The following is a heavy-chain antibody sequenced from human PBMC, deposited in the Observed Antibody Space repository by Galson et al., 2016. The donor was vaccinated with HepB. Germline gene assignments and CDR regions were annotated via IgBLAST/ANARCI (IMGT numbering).Heavy chain of an antibody. D-gene: IGHD6-19*01. CDR1: GFTFRNFG. Sequence: SLRLSCAVSGFTFRNFGMHWVRQAPGKGLEWVAVMSNDGSYKSYADSVRGRFTISRDNSKNTLYLQLNSLRAEDTAVYYCAREDLNIAVAALDYWGQGTLVTVSS. CDR2: MSNDGSYK. J-gene: IGHJ4*02. CDR3: AREDLNIAVAALDY. V-gene: IGHV3-30*03.